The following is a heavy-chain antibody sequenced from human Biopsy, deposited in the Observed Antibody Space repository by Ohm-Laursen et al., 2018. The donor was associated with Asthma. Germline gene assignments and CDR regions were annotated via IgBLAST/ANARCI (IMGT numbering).Heavy chain of an antibody. CDR3: ARAVDYSHYYGIDV. CDR2: ISVYNGNT. D-gene: IGHD3-10*01. V-gene: IGHV1-18*01. J-gene: IGHJ6*02. CDR1: GYTFNSAG. Sequence: GSSVKVSCKTSGYTFNSAGITWVRQDPGQGLEWMGWISVYNGNTKVAQKLQDRVTMITDTSTSTAYMELRSLRSDDTAVYFCARAVDYSHYYGIDVWGQGTTVTAS.